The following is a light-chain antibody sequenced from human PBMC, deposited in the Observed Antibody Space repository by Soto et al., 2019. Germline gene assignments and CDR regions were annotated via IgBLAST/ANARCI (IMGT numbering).Light chain of an antibody. Sequence: QSALTQPASVSGSPGQSITISCTGTSSDVGGYNYVSWYQQHPGKVPKLMIYDVTNRPSGVSNRFSGSKSGNTASLTISGLQAEDEAEYYCTSYTSSSTEVFGTGTQLTVL. CDR3: TSYTSSSTEV. J-gene: IGLJ1*01. CDR2: DVT. V-gene: IGLV2-14*01. CDR1: SSDVGGYNY.